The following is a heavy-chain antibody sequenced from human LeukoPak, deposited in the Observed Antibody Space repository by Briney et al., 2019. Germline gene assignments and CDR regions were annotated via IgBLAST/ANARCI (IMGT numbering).Heavy chain of an antibody. CDR1: GYSISSGHD. J-gene: IGHJ5*02. D-gene: IGHD3-3*01. Sequence: SETLSLICSVSGYSISSGHDWGWIRQSLEKGLEWIASIHFSGASYYNPSLKSRVTISVDTSKNQVSLKLTSVTAADTAVYYCARDWSGGPIDLWGQGTQVTVSS. V-gene: IGHV4-38-2*02. CDR2: IHFSGAS. CDR3: ARDWSGGPIDL.